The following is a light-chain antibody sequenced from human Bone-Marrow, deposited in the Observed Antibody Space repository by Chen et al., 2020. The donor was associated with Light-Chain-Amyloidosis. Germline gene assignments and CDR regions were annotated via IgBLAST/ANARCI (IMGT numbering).Light chain of an antibody. V-gene: IGLV3-25*03. Sequence: SYELTQPPSVSVSPGQTARITCSGDDLPTQYSYWYQQKPGQAPVLVIDRDTERPSGISERFSGSSAGTTASLTISGGQAGDEADHHCHSADSSGTYEVIFGGGTKLTVL. CDR2: RDT. J-gene: IGLJ2*01. CDR1: DLPTQY. CDR3: HSADSSGTYEVI.